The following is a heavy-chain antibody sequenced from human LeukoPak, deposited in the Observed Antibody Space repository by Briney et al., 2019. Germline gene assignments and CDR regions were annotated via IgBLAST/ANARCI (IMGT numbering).Heavy chain of an antibody. CDR3: ASQQLVQYDAFDI. V-gene: IGHV4-4*02. CDR1: GGPISSSNW. CDR2: IYHSGST. Sequence: SGTLSLTCAISGGPISSSNWWSWVRQPPGKGLEWIGEIYHSGSTNYNPSLKSRVTISVDTSKNQFSLKLSSVTAADTAVYYCASQQLVQYDAFDIWGQGTMVTVSS. J-gene: IGHJ3*02. D-gene: IGHD6-6*01.